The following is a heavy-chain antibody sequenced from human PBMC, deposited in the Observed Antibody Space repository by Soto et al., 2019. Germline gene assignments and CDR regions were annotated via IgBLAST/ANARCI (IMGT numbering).Heavy chain of an antibody. J-gene: IGHJ4*02. CDR3: AREVEGCSGGSCYSTFDY. D-gene: IGHD2-15*01. V-gene: IGHV4-59*01. CDR1: GGSISSYY. CDR2: IYYSGST. Sequence: SETVSLTCTVSGGSISSYYWSWIRQPPGKGLEWIGYIYYSGSTNYNPSLKSRVTISVDTSKNQFSLKLSSVTAADTAVYYCAREVEGCSGGSCYSTFDYWGQGTLVTVSS.